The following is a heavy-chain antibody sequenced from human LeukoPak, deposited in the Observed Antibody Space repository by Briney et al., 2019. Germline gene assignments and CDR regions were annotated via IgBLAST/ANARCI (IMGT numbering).Heavy chain of an antibody. CDR3: AKGTLTFGGVIVQPFDY. CDR1: GFTFSSYA. J-gene: IGHJ4*02. D-gene: IGHD3-16*02. Sequence: PGGSLRLSCAASGFTFSSYAMSWVRQAPGKGLEWVSAISGSGGSTYYADPVKGRFTISRDNSKNTLYLQMNSLRAEDTAVYYCAKGTLTFGGVIVQPFDYWGQGTLVTVSS. V-gene: IGHV3-23*01. CDR2: ISGSGGST.